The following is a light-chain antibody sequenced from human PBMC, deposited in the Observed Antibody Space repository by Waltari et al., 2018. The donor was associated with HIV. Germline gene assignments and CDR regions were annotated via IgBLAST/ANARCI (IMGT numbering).Light chain of an antibody. Sequence: QSALTQPPSASGSPGQSVTISCTGTSSDVGGSQYVHWYQQHPGKAPKLMIYEVNKRPSGVPDRFSGSKSANTASLTVSGLQADDEADYYCNSYAGSNNWVFGGGTKLTVL. V-gene: IGLV2-8*01. CDR1: SSDVGGSQY. CDR2: EVN. J-gene: IGLJ3*02. CDR3: NSYAGSNNWV.